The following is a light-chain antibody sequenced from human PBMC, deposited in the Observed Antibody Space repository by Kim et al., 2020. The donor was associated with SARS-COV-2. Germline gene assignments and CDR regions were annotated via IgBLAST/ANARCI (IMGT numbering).Light chain of an antibody. J-gene: IGKJ2*01. CDR1: QSVISY. Sequence: VSPGERAPLSFRASQSVISYLAWYQQKPGQPPRLLIYGASTRATGIPARFSGSGSGTEFTLTISSLQSEDFAVYYCQQYKNWPPYTFGQGTKLEI. CDR2: GAS. V-gene: IGKV3-15*01. CDR3: QQYKNWPPYT.